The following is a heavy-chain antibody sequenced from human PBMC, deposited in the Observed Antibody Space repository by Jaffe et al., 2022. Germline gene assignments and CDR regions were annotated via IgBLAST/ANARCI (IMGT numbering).Heavy chain of an antibody. D-gene: IGHD3-3*02. V-gene: IGHV3-30*18. Sequence: QVQLVESGGGVVQPGRSLRLSCAASGFTFSNYGMHWVRQAPGKGLEWVAVISYDGSFKYYADSVKGRFTISRDNSKNTLYLQMSSLRTEDTAVYYCAKDGLALTISTIDYWGQGTLVTVSS. CDR1: GFTFSNYG. J-gene: IGHJ4*02. CDR2: ISYDGSFK. CDR3: AKDGLALTISTIDY.